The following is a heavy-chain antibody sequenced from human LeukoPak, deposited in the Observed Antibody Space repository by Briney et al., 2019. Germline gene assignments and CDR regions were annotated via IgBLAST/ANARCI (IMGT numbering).Heavy chain of an antibody. Sequence: GGSLRLSCAASRFTFSSYAMSWVRQAPGKGLEWVSAISGSGGSTYYADSVKGRFTISRDNSKNTLYLQMNSLRAEDTAVYYCAKAATYYDFWSGNYFDYWGQGTLVTVSS. CDR2: ISGSGGST. CDR1: RFTFSSYA. J-gene: IGHJ4*02. V-gene: IGHV3-23*01. CDR3: AKAATYYDFWSGNYFDY. D-gene: IGHD3-3*01.